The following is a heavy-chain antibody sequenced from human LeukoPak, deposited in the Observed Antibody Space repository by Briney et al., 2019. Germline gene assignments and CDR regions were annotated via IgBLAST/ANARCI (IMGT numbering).Heavy chain of an antibody. CDR3: ARGCRAYDILTGRHLPYYFDY. CDR2: INHSGST. Sequence: SETLSLTCAVCGGSFSGYYWSWIRQPPGKGLEWIGEINHSGSTNYNPSLKSRVTISVDTSKNQFSLKLSSVTAADTAVYYCARGCRAYDILTGRHLPYYFDYRGQGTLVTVSS. J-gene: IGHJ4*02. CDR1: GGSFSGYY. D-gene: IGHD3-9*01. V-gene: IGHV4-34*01.